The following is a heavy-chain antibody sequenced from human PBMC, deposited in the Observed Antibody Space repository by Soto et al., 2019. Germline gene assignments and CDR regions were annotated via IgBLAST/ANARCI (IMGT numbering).Heavy chain of an antibody. D-gene: IGHD6-19*01. J-gene: IGHJ4*02. V-gene: IGHV3-23*01. CDR2: ISGSGGST. CDR1: GFTFSSYA. CDR3: EKNMEGIAVAGTYDY. Sequence: PGGSLRLSCAASGFTFSSYAMSWVRQAPGKGLEWVSAISGSGGSTYYADSVKGRFTISRDNSKNTLYLQMNSLRAEDTAVYYCEKNMEGIAVAGTYDYWGQGTLVTVYS.